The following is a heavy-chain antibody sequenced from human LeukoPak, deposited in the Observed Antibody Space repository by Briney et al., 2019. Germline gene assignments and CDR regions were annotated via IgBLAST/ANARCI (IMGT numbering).Heavy chain of an antibody. Sequence: PGGSLRLSCAASGFTFSSYGMHWVRQAPGKGLEWVAVISYDGGDMYYADSVKGRFTISRDNAKNSLYLQMNSLRAEDTAVYYCARDRSGAIVGATSPEGYFDYWGQGTLVTVSS. V-gene: IGHV3-30*03. CDR2: ISYDGGDM. CDR1: GFTFSSYG. D-gene: IGHD1-26*01. CDR3: ARDRSGAIVGATSPEGYFDY. J-gene: IGHJ4*02.